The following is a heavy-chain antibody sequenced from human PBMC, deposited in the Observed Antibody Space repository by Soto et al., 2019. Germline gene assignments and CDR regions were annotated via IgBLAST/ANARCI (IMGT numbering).Heavy chain of an antibody. CDR3: ARVQYSSSWYIGY. D-gene: IGHD6-13*01. Sequence: GGSLRLSCAASGFTFSSYAMYWVRQAPGKGLEWVAVIWYDGSKKYYADSVKGRFTISRDNSKNTLYLQMNSLRAEDTAVYHCARVQYSSSWYIGYWGQGTLVTFSS. J-gene: IGHJ4*02. CDR2: IWYDGSKK. CDR1: GFTFSSYA. V-gene: IGHV3-33*07.